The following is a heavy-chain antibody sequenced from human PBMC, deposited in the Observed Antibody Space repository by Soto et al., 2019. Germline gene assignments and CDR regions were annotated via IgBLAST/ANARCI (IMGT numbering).Heavy chain of an antibody. CDR3: ARGFLLVVPPPTGSIHL. CDR1: GYTFTSYA. J-gene: IGHJ1*01. Sequence: ASVKVSWKASGYTFTSYAMHWVRQAPGQRIEWMGWINAGNGNTKYSQKFQGRVTITRDTSASTAYMELSSLRSEATAVYYCARGFLLVVPPPTGSIHLWAQGTLLTVSS. CDR2: INAGNGNT. D-gene: IGHD2-2*01. V-gene: IGHV1-3*01.